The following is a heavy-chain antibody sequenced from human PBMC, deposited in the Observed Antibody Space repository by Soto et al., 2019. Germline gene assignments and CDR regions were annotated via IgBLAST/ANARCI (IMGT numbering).Heavy chain of an antibody. Sequence: QVQLQESGPGLVKPSETLSLTCTVSGGSLSSYYWSWIRQPPGKGLECIGYIYYSGSTNYKPSLKSRATIAVDTSTNQFSLKLSSLTAAGTAVYYCARVTSGYRPHFEYWGQGTLVTVSS. J-gene: IGHJ4*02. V-gene: IGHV4-59*01. CDR1: GGSLSSYY. CDR2: IYYSGST. CDR3: ARVTSGYRPHFEY. D-gene: IGHD3-3*01.